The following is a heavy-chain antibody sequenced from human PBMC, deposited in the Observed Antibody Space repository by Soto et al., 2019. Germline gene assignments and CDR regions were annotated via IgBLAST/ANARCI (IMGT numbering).Heavy chain of an antibody. Sequence: QVHLVQSGAEVKKPGSSVKVSCKASGGTFSSYAISWVRQAPGQGLEWMGGIIPIFGTANYAQKFQGRVTITADESTSTAYMELSSLTSEDTAVYYCAREGGSYVSPLDDYWGQGTLVTVSS. D-gene: IGHD3-16*01. CDR1: GGTFSSYA. J-gene: IGHJ4*02. V-gene: IGHV1-69*01. CDR2: IIPIFGTA. CDR3: AREGGSYVSPLDDY.